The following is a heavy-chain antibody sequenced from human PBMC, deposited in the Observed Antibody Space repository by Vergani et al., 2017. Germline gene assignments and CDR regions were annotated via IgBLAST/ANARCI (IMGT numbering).Heavy chain of an antibody. D-gene: IGHD1-7*01. J-gene: IGHJ6*02. Sequence: EVQLVESGGGLVQPGGSLRLSCAASGFTFSSYWMSWVRQAPGKGLEWVANIKQDGSEKYYVDSVKGRFTISRDNAKNSLYLQMNSLRAEDTAVYYCARDXGNWNYLLHYYYYGMDVWGQGTTVTVSS. V-gene: IGHV3-7*03. CDR3: ARDXGNWNYLLHYYYYGMDV. CDR2: IKQDGSEK. CDR1: GFTFSSYW.